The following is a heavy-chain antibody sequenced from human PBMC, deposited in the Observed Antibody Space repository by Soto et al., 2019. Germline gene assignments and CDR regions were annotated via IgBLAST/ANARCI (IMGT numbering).Heavy chain of an antibody. Sequence: GEAVNVSGKGWGRGLICDLVGSVHQMPGKGLEWMGIIYPGDSDTRYSPSFQGQVTISADKSISTAYLQWSSLKASDTAMYYCARTESGYSYGFADVWGQGTTVTVSS. CDR2: IYPGDSDT. D-gene: IGHD5-18*01. CDR1: GRGLICDL. CDR3: ARTESGYSYGFADV. J-gene: IGHJ6*02. V-gene: IGHV5-51*07.